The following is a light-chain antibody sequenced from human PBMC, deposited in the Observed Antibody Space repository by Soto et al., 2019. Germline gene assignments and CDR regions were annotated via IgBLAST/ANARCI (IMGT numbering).Light chain of an antibody. CDR2: AAS. CDR1: QSIRRS. Sequence: DIQMTQSPSSLSASLADGVAIXXRASQSIRRSLNWYQQKPGKAPNLXIYAASSLQTGVPSRFTGSGSGTDFTLTISNLQPEDFAVYYCQQTYSSPRTFGQGTKVDI. J-gene: IGKJ1*01. V-gene: IGKV1-39*01. CDR3: QQTYSSPRT.